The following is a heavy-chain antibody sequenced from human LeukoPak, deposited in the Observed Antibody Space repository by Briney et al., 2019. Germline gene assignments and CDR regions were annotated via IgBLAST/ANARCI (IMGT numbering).Heavy chain of an antibody. CDR1: GYSISSGYY. J-gene: IGHJ6*03. CDR3: ARSVEHAYYYYYMDV. D-gene: IGHD1/OR15-1a*01. V-gene: IGHV4-61*02. CDR2: IYTSGST. Sequence: SETLSLTCTVSGYSISSGYYWGWIRQPAGKGLEWIGRIYTSGSTNYNPSLKSRVTISVDTSKNQFSLKLSSVTAADTAVYYCARSVEHAYYYYYMDVWGKGTTVTISS.